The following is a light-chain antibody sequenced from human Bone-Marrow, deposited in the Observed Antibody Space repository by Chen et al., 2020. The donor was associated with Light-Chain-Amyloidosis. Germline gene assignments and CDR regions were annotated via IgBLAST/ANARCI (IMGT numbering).Light chain of an antibody. CDR2: DAS. J-gene: IGKJ2*01. V-gene: IGKV3-11*01. CDR1: QRISKF. Sequence: IVLTQSPATLSLSPGERAALSCRASQRISKFLAWYQHKPSQAPRLLIYDASIRATGIPARFSGSGSGTDFTITINSLEPEDFAVYYCQERNNWPLYTFGQGTKLEI. CDR3: QERNNWPLYT.